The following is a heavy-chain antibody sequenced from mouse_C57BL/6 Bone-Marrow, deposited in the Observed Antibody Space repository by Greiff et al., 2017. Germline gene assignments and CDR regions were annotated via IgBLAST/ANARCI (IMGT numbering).Heavy chain of an antibody. D-gene: IGHD1-1*01. J-gene: IGHJ2*01. CDR3: ARESFDYYGSSYEDDY. Sequence: VQLQQSGAELMKPGASVKLSCKATGYTFTGYWIEWVKQRPGHGLEWIGEILPGSGSTNYNEKFKGKATFTADTSSNTAYMQLSSLTTEDSAIYYCARESFDYYGSSYEDDYWGRGTTLTVSS. CDR2: ILPGSGST. CDR1: GYTFTGYW. V-gene: IGHV1-9*01.